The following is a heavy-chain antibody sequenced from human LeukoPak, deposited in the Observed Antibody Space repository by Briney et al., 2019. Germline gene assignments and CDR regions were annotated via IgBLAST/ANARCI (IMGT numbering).Heavy chain of an antibody. J-gene: IGHJ4*02. CDR1: GYSFTSYW. Sequence: KSGESLKISCKGSGYSFTSYWIGCVRQMPRKGLEWMGIIYPGDSDTRYSPSFQGQVTISADKSISTAYLQWSSLKASDTAMYYCATHTAMASPHYFDYWGQGTLVTVSS. V-gene: IGHV5-51*01. D-gene: IGHD5-18*01. CDR3: ATHTAMASPHYFDY. CDR2: IYPGDSDT.